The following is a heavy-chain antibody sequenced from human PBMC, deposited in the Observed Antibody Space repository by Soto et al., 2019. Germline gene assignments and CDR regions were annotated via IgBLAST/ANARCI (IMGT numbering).Heavy chain of an antibody. CDR2: INPSGGTT. D-gene: IGHD4-17*01. Sequence: ASVKVSCKASGYTFTNYYIHWVRQVPGQGLEWMGIINPSGGTTSYAQRFQGRVTMTSDTSTSTVYMELSSLRSEDTAVYYCARDHSTATDAFDIRGQGTMVTVSS. J-gene: IGHJ3*02. V-gene: IGHV1-46*03. CDR1: GYTFTNYY. CDR3: ARDHSTATDAFDI.